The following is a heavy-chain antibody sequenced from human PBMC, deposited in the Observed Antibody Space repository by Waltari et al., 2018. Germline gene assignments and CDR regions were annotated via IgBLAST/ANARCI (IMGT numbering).Heavy chain of an antibody. D-gene: IGHD3-10*01. CDR3: VRDGGRLYGPENFHGIDS. CDR1: GDSISRYY. V-gene: IGHV4-4*07. CDR2: IYSVGTT. Sequence: QVVLLESGPGLVKPSETLSLTCTVSGDSISRYYWGWVRQPAGKTLEWIGRIYSVGTTHYNPSLKSRVTLSVDMSQNQVSLRLTSVTAADTAMYYCVRDGGRLYGPENFHGIDSWGQGTLVTVSS. J-gene: IGHJ4*02.